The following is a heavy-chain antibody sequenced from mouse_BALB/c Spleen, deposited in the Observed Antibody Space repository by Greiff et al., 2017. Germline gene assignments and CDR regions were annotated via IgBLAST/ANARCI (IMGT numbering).Heavy chain of an antibody. J-gene: IGHJ1*01. D-gene: IGHD1-1*01. CDR1: GDSITSGY. CDR2: ISYSGST. Sequence: EVQLQESGPSLVKPSQTLSLTCSVTGDSITSGYWNWIRKFPGNKLEYMGYISYSGSTYYNPSLKSRISITRDTSKNQYYLQLNSVTTEDTATYYCARYGRNYYGSSYLYFDVWGAGTTVTVSS. CDR3: ARYGRNYYGSSYLYFDV. V-gene: IGHV3-8*02.